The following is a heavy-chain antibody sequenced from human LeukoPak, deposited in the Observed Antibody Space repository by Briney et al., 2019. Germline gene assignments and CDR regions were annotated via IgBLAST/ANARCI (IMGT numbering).Heavy chain of an antibody. CDR3: ARDTGYHTFDY. V-gene: IGHV3-7*05. CDR2: IKEDGSEK. Sequence: GGSLRLSCATSGFTFSRYWMTWVRQAPGKXLEWVASIKEDGSEKYHVDSVKGRFTVSRDNAKNSLYLQMNSLRVEDTAVYYCARDTGYHTFDYWGQGTLVTVSS. J-gene: IGHJ4*02. D-gene: IGHD5-12*01. CDR1: GFTFSRYW.